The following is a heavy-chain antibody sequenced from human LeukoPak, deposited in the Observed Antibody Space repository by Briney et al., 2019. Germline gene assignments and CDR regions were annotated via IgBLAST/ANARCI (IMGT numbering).Heavy chain of an antibody. J-gene: IGHJ4*02. CDR3: ARDVYYGSGSPRLDY. CDR1: GFTFSSYA. D-gene: IGHD3-10*01. V-gene: IGHV3-30*04. CDR2: ISYDGNNK. Sequence: GGSLRLSCAASGFTFSSYAMHWVRQAPGKGLEWVAVISYDGNNKYHADSVKGRFTISRDNAKNSLYLQMNSLRAEDTAVYYCARDVYYGSGSPRLDYWGQGTLVTVSS.